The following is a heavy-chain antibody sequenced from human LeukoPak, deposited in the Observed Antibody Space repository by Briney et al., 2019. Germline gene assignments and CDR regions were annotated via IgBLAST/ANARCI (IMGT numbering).Heavy chain of an antibody. J-gene: IGHJ5*02. CDR3: ARRQKYCSSTSCLYWFDP. CDR2: IYYSGST. CDR1: GGSFSGYY. D-gene: IGHD2-2*01. V-gene: IGHV4-39*01. Sequence: SETLSLTCAVYGGSFSGYYWGWIRQPPGKGLEWIGSIYYSGSTYYNPSLKSRVTISVDTSKNQFSLKLSSVTAADTAVYYCARRQKYCSSTSCLYWFDPWGQGTLVTVSS.